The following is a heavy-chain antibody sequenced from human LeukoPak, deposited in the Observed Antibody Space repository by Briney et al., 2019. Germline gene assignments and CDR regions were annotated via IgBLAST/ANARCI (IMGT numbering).Heavy chain of an antibody. CDR2: ISSSSSYI. V-gene: IGHV3-21*01. Sequence: GGSLRLSCAASGLTFSSYSMNWVRQAPGKGLEWVSSISSSSSYIYYADSVKGRFTISRDNTKNSLYLQMNSLRAEDTAVYYCARAGQQLAFDSWGQGTLVTVSS. CDR3: ARAGQQLAFDS. CDR1: GLTFSSYS. J-gene: IGHJ4*02. D-gene: IGHD6-13*01.